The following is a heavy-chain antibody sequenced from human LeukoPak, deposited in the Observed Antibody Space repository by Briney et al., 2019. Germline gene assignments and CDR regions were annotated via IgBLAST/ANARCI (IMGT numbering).Heavy chain of an antibody. J-gene: IGHJ4*02. CDR3: ASSPFYDILTGSSVLDY. Sequence: ASVMVSCKASGYTFASYGFNWVRQAPGQGLEWMGWINAYNGNTNYAQKFQGRVSMTTDTSTGTGYMELRSLKSDDTAVYYCASSPFYDILTGSSVLDYWGQGTLVTVSS. V-gene: IGHV1-18*01. CDR2: INAYNGNT. D-gene: IGHD3-9*01. CDR1: GYTFASYG.